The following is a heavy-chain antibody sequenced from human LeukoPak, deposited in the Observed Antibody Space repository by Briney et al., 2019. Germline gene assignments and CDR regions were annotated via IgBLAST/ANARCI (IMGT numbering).Heavy chain of an antibody. CDR2: MYYTGRA. CDR3: ARLHLYYDILTPLYFDL. D-gene: IGHD3-9*01. J-gene: IGHJ2*01. Sequence: SETLSLTCSVSTDSMTSYYLSWIRQPPGKGLEWIVYMYYTGRANYNPSLKSRVSILVNTSKNQFALQFSSVTAADTAVYFCARLHLYYDILTPLYFDLWGRGTLVTVSS. CDR1: TDSMTSYY. V-gene: IGHV4-59*08.